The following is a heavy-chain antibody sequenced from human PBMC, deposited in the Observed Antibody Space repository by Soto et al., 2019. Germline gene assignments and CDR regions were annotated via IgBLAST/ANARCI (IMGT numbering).Heavy chain of an antibody. CDR1: GGSISSGGYS. CDR2: MYHSGST. CDR3: ARDKITGLFDY. J-gene: IGHJ4*02. V-gene: IGHV4-30-2*01. D-gene: IGHD2-8*02. Sequence: PSETLFLTCAVSGGSISSGGYSWSWIRQPPGKGLEWIGYMYHSGSTNYNPSLKSRVTISVDTSKNQFSLKLTSVTAADTAVYYCARDKITGLFDYWGQGTLVTVSS.